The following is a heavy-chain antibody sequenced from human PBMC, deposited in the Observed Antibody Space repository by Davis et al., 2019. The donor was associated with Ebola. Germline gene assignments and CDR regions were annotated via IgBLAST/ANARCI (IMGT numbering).Heavy chain of an antibody. J-gene: IGHJ5*02. Sequence: GGSLRLSCAASGFTFSSYWKSWVRQAPGKGLEWVANIKQDGSEKYYVDSVKGRFTISRDNAKNSLYLQMNSLRAEDTSVYYCARDTALWGWFDPWCQGSLVTVSS. CDR1: GFTFSSYW. D-gene: IGHD3-16*01. CDR2: IKQDGSEK. CDR3: ARDTALWGWFDP. V-gene: IGHV3-7*01.